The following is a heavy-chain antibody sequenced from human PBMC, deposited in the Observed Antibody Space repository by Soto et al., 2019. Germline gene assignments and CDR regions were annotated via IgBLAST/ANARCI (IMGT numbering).Heavy chain of an antibody. CDR3: AKEPFSITIFGVSGMDV. CDR1: GGSISSGDYY. CDR2: IHYSGST. D-gene: IGHD3-3*01. J-gene: IGHJ6*02. V-gene: IGHV4-30-4*01. Sequence: SETLSLTCTVSGGSISSGDYYWSWIRQPPGKGLEWIGYIHYSGSTYYNPSLKSRLTISLDTSKNQFSLNLSSVTAADTAVYYCAKEPFSITIFGVSGMDVWGRGNTVTVSS.